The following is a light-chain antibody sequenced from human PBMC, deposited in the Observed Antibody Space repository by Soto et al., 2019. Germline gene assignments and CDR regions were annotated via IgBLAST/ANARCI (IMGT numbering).Light chain of an antibody. CDR1: QTISSW. CDR2: KAS. Sequence: DIQMTQPPSTLSGSVGDRVTITCRASQTISSWLAWYQQKPGKAPKLLIYKASTLKSGVPSWFSGNRSATEYTLTITTLQPDDFATYYCQHYNSYSEAFGQGTKVELK. V-gene: IGKV1-5*03. J-gene: IGKJ1*01. CDR3: QHYNSYSEA.